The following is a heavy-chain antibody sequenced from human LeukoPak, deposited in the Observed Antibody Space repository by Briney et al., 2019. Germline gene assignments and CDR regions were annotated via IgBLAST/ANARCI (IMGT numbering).Heavy chain of an antibody. D-gene: IGHD3-16*01. CDR1: GFTFDDYA. CDR2: ISYDGSNK. Sequence: GGSLRLSCAASGFTFDDYAMHWVRQAPGKGLEWVAVISYDGSNKYYANSVKGRFTISRDNSKNTLYLQMNSLRAEDTAAYYCAKDNVYWDYVWGSSSIPFDYWGQGTLVTVSS. CDR3: AKDNVYWDYVWGSSSIPFDY. V-gene: IGHV3-30*18. J-gene: IGHJ4*02.